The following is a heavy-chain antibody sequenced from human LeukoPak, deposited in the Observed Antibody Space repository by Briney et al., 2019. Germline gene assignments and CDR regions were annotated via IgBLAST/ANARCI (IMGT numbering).Heavy chain of an antibody. CDR3: AKDRKYQLLLDY. V-gene: IGHV3-23*01. CDR1: GFPFSSYA. Sequence: GGSLRLSCAASGFPFSSYALGWVRQAPGKGLEWVSAISGSGGSTYYADSVKGRFTISRDNSKNTLYLQMNSLRAEDTAVYYCAKDRKYQLLLDYWGQGTLVTVSS. J-gene: IGHJ4*02. CDR2: ISGSGGST. D-gene: IGHD2-2*01.